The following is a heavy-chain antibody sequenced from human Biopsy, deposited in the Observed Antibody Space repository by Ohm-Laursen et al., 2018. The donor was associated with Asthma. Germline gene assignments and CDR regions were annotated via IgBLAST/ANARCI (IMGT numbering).Heavy chain of an antibody. CDR2: IYYSGAT. V-gene: IGHV4-39*01. J-gene: IGHJ6*02. CDR3: VRGSSSWHHGPFHYYYGLDV. D-gene: IGHD6-13*01. Sequence: GTLSLTCSLSSGSGGYMRSGNYYWGWIRQPPGKGLEWIGSIYYSGATYYTPSLESRVTVSADTSKNQFSLKLTSVTAADTAVYYCVRGSSSWHHGPFHYYYGLDVWGQGTTATVSS. CDR1: SGSGGYMRSGNYY.